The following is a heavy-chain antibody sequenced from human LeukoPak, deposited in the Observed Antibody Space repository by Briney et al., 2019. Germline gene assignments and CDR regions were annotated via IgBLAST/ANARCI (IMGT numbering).Heavy chain of an antibody. Sequence: GGSLRLSCAASGTAFSTYAMSWVRQAPGKGLEWVSVVSESGEITHYADSVKGRFTISRDNSKNTVYLQMNSLRAEDSAVYYCAKDTAQGYTYGTIEQDYWGQGTRVTVSS. D-gene: IGHD5-18*01. CDR3: AKDTAQGYTYGTIEQDY. V-gene: IGHV3-23*01. J-gene: IGHJ4*02. CDR2: VSESGEIT. CDR1: GTAFSTYA.